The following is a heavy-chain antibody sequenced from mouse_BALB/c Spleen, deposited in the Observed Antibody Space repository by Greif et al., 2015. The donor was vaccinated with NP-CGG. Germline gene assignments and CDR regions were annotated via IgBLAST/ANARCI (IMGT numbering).Heavy chain of an antibody. V-gene: IGHV14-3*02. CDR3: AFLWVPY. CDR2: IDPANGNT. Sequence: EVNVVESGAELVKPGASVKLSCTASGFNIKDTFMHWVKQRPEQGLEWIGRIDPANGNTKYDPKFQGKATITADTSSNTAYLQLSSLTSEDTAVYYCAFLWVPYWGQGTTLTVSS. CDR1: GFNIKDTF. D-gene: IGHD1-1*02. J-gene: IGHJ2*01.